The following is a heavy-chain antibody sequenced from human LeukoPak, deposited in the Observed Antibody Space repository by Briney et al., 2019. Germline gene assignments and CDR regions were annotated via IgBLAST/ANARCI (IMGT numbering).Heavy chain of an antibody. CDR3: ARDRGSGWPKYYYYGMDV. J-gene: IGHJ6*02. Sequence: GGSLRLSCAASGFTFSSYGMHWVRQAPGKGLEWVAVISYDGSNKYYADSVKGRFTISRDNSKNTLYLQMNSLRAEDTAVYYCARDRGSGWPKYYYYGMDVWGQGTTVTVSS. V-gene: IGHV3-30*03. D-gene: IGHD6-19*01. CDR1: GFTFSSYG. CDR2: ISYDGSNK.